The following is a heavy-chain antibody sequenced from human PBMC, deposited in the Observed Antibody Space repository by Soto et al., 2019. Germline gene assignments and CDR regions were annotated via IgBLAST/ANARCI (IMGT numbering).Heavy chain of an antibody. CDR1: GDCSSTFY. J-gene: IGHJ4*02. CDR2: VSNTGRA. Sequence: SETLSLTCSVSGDCSSTFYWSWIRLPPGKGLEWIGYVSNTGRAQYNPSLRSRVTISLDTSNSQVSLRLSSVTAADTAVYYCARVIRRLHRVDLSLGFFVQWGQGTLVTVSS. V-gene: IGHV4-59*13. CDR3: ARVIRRLHRVDLSLGFFVQ. D-gene: IGHD3-16*02.